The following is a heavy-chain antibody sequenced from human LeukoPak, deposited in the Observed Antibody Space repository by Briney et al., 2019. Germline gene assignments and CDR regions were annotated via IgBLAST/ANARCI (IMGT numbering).Heavy chain of an antibody. J-gene: IGHJ4*02. CDR1: GGSFSGYY. V-gene: IGHV4-34*01. CDR3: SASARRIFDY. CDR2: INHSGST. Sequence: PSETLSLTCAVYGGSFSGYYWSWIRQPPGKGLEWIGEINHSGSTNYNPSLKSRVTISVDTSKNQFSLKLSSVTAADTAVYYCSASARRIFDYWGQGTLVTVSS.